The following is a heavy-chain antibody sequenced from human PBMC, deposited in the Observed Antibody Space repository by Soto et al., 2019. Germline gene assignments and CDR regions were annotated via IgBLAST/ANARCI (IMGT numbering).Heavy chain of an antibody. CDR3: ARERRIADPHIYY. D-gene: IGHD6-13*01. J-gene: IGHJ4*02. CDR1: GYTFTSYG. Sequence: VQLVQSGAEVKKPVASVKVSCKASGYTFTSYGLSWVRQAPGQGIEWMGWISAYNGNTNYAQKLQGRVTMTTETSTSKAYMELRSLRSDDKAVYYWARERRIADPHIYYWGQGTLVTVSS. V-gene: IGHV1-18*01. CDR2: ISAYNGNT.